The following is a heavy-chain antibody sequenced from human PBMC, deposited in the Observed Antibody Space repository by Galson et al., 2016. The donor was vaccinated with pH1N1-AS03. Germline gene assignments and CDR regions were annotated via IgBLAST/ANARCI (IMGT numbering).Heavy chain of an antibody. CDR3: AKDPGYYASKAPIDQ. Sequence: SLRLSCATSGFIFKDFGMHWVRETSGKRLEWVAGIWYEGSVKEYADSVKGRFTISRDNSRNTLFLQMEGLRAEDTGVYYCAKDPGYYASKAPIDQWGQGTLVTVSS. V-gene: IGHV3-33*03. D-gene: IGHD3-10*01. CDR1: GFIFKDFG. J-gene: IGHJ5*02. CDR2: IWYEGSVK.